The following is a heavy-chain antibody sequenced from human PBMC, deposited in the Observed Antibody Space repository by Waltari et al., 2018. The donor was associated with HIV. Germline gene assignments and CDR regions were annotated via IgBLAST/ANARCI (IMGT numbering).Heavy chain of an antibody. J-gene: IGHJ4*02. CDR1: GYTFTGYY. CDR2: INPDNGGT. CDR3: ARDICNGGSCYSYYFDY. D-gene: IGHD2-15*01. Sequence: QVQLVQSGAEVKKPGASVKTSCKAPGYTFTGYYMHWVRQAPGQGLEWMGWINPDNGGTKYAQKFQGRVTMTRDTSISTAYMELSRLRSDDTAVYYCARDICNGGSCYSYYFDYWGQGTLVTVSS. V-gene: IGHV1-2*02.